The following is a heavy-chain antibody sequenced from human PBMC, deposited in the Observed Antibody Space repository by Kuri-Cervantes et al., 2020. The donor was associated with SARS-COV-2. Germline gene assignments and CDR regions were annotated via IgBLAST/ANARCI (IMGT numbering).Heavy chain of an antibody. Sequence: SETRSLTSTVAGGSISSSSYYWGWIRQPPGKGLEWIGSIYHSGSTYYNPFLKSRVTISVDTSKNQFSLKLSSVTAADTAVYYCARRSGYCSSTSCYFFDYWGQGTLVTVSS. V-gene: IGHV4-39*07. CDR3: ARRSGYCSSTSCYFFDY. CDR1: GGSISSSSYY. J-gene: IGHJ4*02. CDR2: IYHSGST. D-gene: IGHD2-2*01.